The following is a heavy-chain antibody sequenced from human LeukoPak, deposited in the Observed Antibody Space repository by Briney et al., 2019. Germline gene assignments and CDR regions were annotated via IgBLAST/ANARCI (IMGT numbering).Heavy chain of an antibody. CDR1: GFTFSSYA. CDR2: ISYDGSNK. Sequence: GRSLRLSCAASGFTFSSYAMHWVRQAPGKGLEWVAVISYDGSNKYYADSVKGRFTISRDNSKNTLYLQMNSLRAEDTAVYYCARLRAVFDWGQGTLVTVSS. D-gene: IGHD2-8*01. CDR3: ARLRAVFD. J-gene: IGHJ4*02. V-gene: IGHV3-30*01.